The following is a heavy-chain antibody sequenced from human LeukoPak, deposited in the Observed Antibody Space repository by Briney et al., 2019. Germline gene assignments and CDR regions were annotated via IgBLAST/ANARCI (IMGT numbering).Heavy chain of an antibody. J-gene: IGHJ4*02. CDR3: ARDRRYSSGEFDY. D-gene: IGHD6-19*01. CDR2: INSDGSST. Sequence: PGGSLRLPCAASGFTFSSYWMHWVRQAPGKGLVWVSRINSDGSSTSYADSVKGRFTISRDNAKNTLYLQMNSLRAEDTAVYYCARDRRYSSGEFDYWGQGTLVTVSS. V-gene: IGHV3-74*01. CDR1: GFTFSSYW.